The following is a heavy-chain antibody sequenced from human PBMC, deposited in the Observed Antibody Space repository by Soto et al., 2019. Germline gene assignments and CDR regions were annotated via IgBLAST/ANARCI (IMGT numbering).Heavy chain of an antibody. CDR3: ARVATAMTYDF. J-gene: IGHJ4*02. D-gene: IGHD2-21*02. CDR2: ISYEGTNR. V-gene: IGHV3-30*03. CDR1: GFRFSAYA. Sequence: PGGSLRLSCAASGFRFSAYAMHWVRQAPGKGLEWVAVISYEGTNRFYADSVKGRFTVSRDNSKNMVYLQMNSLRGEDTAVFYCARVATAMTYDFWGQETQVTVSS.